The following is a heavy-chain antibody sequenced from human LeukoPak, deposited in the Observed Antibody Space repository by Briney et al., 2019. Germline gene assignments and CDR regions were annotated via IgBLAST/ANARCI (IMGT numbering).Heavy chain of an antibody. CDR1: GYTFTGHY. CDR2: IHPNSGGT. CDR3: TRDRAFGGVDSFDI. J-gene: IGHJ3*02. D-gene: IGHD3-16*01. Sequence: ASVKVSCKASGYTFTGHYINWVRQAPGQGLEWMGWIHPNSGGTKYAQKFQGRVTMTRDTSISTGYMEVSRLRSDDTAVYYCTRDRAFGGVDSFDIWGQGTMVTV. V-gene: IGHV1-2*02.